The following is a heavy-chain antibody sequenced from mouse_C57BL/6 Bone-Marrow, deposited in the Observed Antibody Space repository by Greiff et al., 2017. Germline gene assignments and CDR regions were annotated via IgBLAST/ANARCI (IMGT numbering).Heavy chain of an antibody. Sequence: QVQLQQPGAELVKPGASVKMSCKASGYTFTSYWITWVKQRPGQGLEWIGDIYPGSGSTNYNEKFKSKATLTVATSSSTAYMQLSSLTSEDSAVYYCASTLIAYWGQGTLVTVSA. CDR2: IYPGSGST. CDR1: GYTFTSYW. CDR3: ASTLIAY. V-gene: IGHV1-55*01. D-gene: IGHD6-1*01. J-gene: IGHJ3*01.